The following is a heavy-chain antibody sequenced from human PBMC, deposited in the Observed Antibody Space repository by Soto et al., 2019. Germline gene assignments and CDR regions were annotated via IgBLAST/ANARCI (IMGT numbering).Heavy chain of an antibody. CDR1: GFTFSSYW. Sequence: GGSLRLSCAASGFTFSSYWMHWVRQAPGKGLVWVSRINSDGSSTSYADSVKGRFTISRDNAKNTLYLQMNSLRAEDTAVYYWARTYNWNYVFGYWGQGTLVTVSS. V-gene: IGHV3-74*01. J-gene: IGHJ4*02. D-gene: IGHD1-7*01. CDR3: ARTYNWNYVFGY. CDR2: INSDGSST.